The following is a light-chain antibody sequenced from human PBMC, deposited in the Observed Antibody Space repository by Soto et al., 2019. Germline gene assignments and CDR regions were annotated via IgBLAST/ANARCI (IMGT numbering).Light chain of an antibody. V-gene: IGKV3-20*01. J-gene: IGKJ2*01. Sequence: EIVLTQSPDTLSLSPGERATLSCRASQTVSNSFLAWYQQKPGQAPRLLIYGASSRATGIPDRFSGSGSGTDFTLTINRLEPEDLAVYYCQQYGTAPVYTFGQGTKLEIK. CDR2: GAS. CDR3: QQYGTAPVYT. CDR1: QTVSNSF.